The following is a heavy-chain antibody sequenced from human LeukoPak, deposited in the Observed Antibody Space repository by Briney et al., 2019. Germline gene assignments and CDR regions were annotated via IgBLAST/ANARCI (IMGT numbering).Heavy chain of an antibody. J-gene: IGHJ3*02. V-gene: IGHV3-66*01. CDR1: GFTFSSYA. Sequence: LGGSLRLSCAASGFTFSSYAMSWVRQAPGKGLEWVSVIYSGGSTYYADSVKGRFTISRDNSKNTLYLQMNSPRAEDTAVYYCARDKGSAFDIWGQGTMVTVSS. CDR3: ARDKGSAFDI. CDR2: IYSGGST. D-gene: IGHD2-15*01.